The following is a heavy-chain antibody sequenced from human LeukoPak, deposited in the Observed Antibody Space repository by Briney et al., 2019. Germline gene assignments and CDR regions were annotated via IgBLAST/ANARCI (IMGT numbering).Heavy chain of an antibody. CDR1: GGSISSGDYY. J-gene: IGHJ4*02. Sequence: SQTLSLTCTVSGGSISSGDYYWSWIRQPPGKGLEWIGYIYYSGSTYYNPSLKSRVTISVDTSKNQSSLKLSSVTAADTAVHYCARVRLLEWYYFDYWGQGPLVPVPS. V-gene: IGHV4-30-4*01. CDR2: IYYSGST. D-gene: IGHD3-3*01. CDR3: ARVRLLEWYYFDY.